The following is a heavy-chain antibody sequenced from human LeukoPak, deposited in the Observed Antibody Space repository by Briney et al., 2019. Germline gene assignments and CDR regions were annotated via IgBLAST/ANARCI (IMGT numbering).Heavy chain of an antibody. CDR1: GGSISSYY. Sequence: SETLSLTCTVSGGSISSYYWSWIRQPPGKGLEWIGYIYYSGSTTYNPSLQSRVTISADTSKNQFSLKLNSLTAADTAVYYCARVPRATNDEEYFQHWGQGTLVTVSS. J-gene: IGHJ1*01. D-gene: IGHD1-26*01. V-gene: IGHV4-59*08. CDR2: IYYSGST. CDR3: ARVPRATNDEEYFQH.